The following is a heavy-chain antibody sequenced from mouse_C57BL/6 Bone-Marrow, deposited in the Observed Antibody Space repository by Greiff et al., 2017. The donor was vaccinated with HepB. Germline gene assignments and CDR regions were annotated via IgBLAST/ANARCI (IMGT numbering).Heavy chain of an antibody. D-gene: IGHD3-3*01. Sequence: EVKLVESGGGLVQPGGSLKLSCAASGFTFSDYYMYWVRQTPEKRLEWVAYISNGGGSTYYPATVKGRFTISRDNAKNTLYLQMSRLKSEDTAMYYCASHARMDYWGQGTSVTVSS. CDR1: GFTFSDYY. CDR3: ASHARMDY. CDR2: ISNGGGST. V-gene: IGHV5-12*01. J-gene: IGHJ4*01.